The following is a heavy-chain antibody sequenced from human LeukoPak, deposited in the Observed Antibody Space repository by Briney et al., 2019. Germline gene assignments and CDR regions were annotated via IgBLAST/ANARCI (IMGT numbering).Heavy chain of an antibody. D-gene: IGHD6-13*01. J-gene: IGHJ4*02. CDR3: ARSPRSSWLGTFDY. Sequence: PSETLSLTCAVYGGSFSGYYWSWIRQPPGKGLEWIGEINHSGSTNYNPSLKSRVTISVEKSKNQFSLKLSSVTAADTAVYYCARSPRSSWLGTFDYWGQGTLVTVSS. V-gene: IGHV4-34*01. CDR2: INHSGST. CDR1: GGSFSGYY.